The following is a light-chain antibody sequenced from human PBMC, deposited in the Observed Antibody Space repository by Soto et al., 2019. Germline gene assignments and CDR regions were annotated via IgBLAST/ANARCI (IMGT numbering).Light chain of an antibody. CDR1: SSDVGGYEY. Sequence: QSVLTQPRSVSRSPGQSVTISCTGTSSDVGGYEYVSWYQQHPGKAPKLMIYDVTNRPSGVPDRFSGSRSGNTASLTISGLQTAYEADYYCCSYAGSPLYVFGIGTKLTVL. CDR3: CSYAGSPLYV. J-gene: IGLJ1*01. V-gene: IGLV2-11*01. CDR2: DVT.